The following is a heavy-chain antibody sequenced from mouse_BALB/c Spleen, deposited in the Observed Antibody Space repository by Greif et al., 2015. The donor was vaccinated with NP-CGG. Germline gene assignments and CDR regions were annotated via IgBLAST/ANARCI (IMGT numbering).Heavy chain of an antibody. Sequence: VKLVESGAELMKPGASVKISCKATGYTFSSYWLEWVKKRPGHGLEWIGEILPGSGSTNYNEKFKGKATFTADTSSNTAYMQLSSLTSEDSAVYYCARWYGKGAMDYWGQGTSVTVSS. J-gene: IGHJ4*01. CDR2: ILPGSGST. D-gene: IGHD2-10*02. CDR1: GYTFSSYW. V-gene: IGHV1-9*01. CDR3: ARWYGKGAMDY.